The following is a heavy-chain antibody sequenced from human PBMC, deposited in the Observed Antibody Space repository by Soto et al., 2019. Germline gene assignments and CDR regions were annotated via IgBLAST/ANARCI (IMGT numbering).Heavy chain of an antibody. CDR1: GYTLTSYG. Sequence: ASVKVSCKASGYTLTSYGISWVRQAPGQGLEWMGWISAYNGNTNYSQKFQGRVTITRDTSASTAYMELSSLRSEDTAVYYCARAGVPYYDFWSGSHPPYFDYWGQGTLVTVSS. D-gene: IGHD3-3*01. J-gene: IGHJ4*02. V-gene: IGHV1-18*01. CDR3: ARAGVPYYDFWSGSHPPYFDY. CDR2: ISAYNGNT.